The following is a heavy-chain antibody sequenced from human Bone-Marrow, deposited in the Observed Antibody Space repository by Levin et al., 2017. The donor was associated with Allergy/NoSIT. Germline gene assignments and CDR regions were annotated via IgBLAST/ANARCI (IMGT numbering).Heavy chain of an antibody. V-gene: IGHV3-7*01. CDR3: ARGPLIRASGMS. D-gene: IGHD6-13*01. CDR2: RKEDGSEK. CDR1: GFTFRSYW. Sequence: GGSLRLSCAASGFTFRSYWMAWVRQAPGEGLEWVAERKEDGSEKHDGDFVKGRFTISRDNAKNSLFLQMNSLRAEDTAVYYCARGPLIRASGMSWGQGTLVTVSS. J-gene: IGHJ4*02.